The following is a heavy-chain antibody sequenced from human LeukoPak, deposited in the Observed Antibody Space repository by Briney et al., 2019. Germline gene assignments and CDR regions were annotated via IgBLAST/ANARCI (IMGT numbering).Heavy chain of an antibody. CDR2: INHSGST. CDR1: GGSFSGYY. Sequence: SQTPSLTCAVYGGSFSGYYWSWVRQPPGEGLGWVGEINHSGSTNYNPPLKSRATISVDTSKNHFSLKLSSVTAADTAVYYCARGLRSVAGTSFDYWGQGTLVTVSS. CDR3: ARGLRSVAGTSFDY. D-gene: IGHD6-19*01. V-gene: IGHV4-34*01. J-gene: IGHJ4*02.